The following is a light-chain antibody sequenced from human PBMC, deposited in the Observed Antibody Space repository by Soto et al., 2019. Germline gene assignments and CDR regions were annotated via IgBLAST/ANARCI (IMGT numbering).Light chain of an antibody. CDR2: GAS. CDR1: QSVSSSY. V-gene: IGKV3-20*01. Sequence: DIVLTQSPGTLSLSPGERAALSCRASQSVSSSYLAWYQQKPDQAPRLLIYGASNRATGIPDRFSGSGSGTDFTLTISRLEPEDFAVYYCQQYDNSPLTFGGGTKV. CDR3: QQYDNSPLT. J-gene: IGKJ4*01.